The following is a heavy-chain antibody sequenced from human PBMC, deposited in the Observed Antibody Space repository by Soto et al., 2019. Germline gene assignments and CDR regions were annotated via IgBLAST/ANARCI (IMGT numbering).Heavy chain of an antibody. V-gene: IGHV3-23*01. Sequence: PGGSLRLSCAASGFAFSTYAMTWVRQAPGKGLEWVAGISVSGDKAYYADSVKGRFTISRDNSQNTVFLQIASLRVEDTAVYYCARDQFRQGILYSIGFLLPEYGNWGQGTLVTVSS. CDR3: ARDQFRQGILYSIGFLLPEYGN. J-gene: IGHJ4*02. CDR2: ISVSGDKA. D-gene: IGHD3-22*01. CDR1: GFAFSTYA.